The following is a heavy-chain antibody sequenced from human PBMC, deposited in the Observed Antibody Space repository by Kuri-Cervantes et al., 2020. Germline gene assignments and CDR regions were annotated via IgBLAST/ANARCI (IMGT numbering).Heavy chain of an antibody. V-gene: IGHV1-46*01. CDR2: INPSVGRT. D-gene: IGHD3-22*01. J-gene: IGHJ4*02. Sequence: ASVKVSCKASGYTFTGYYMHWVRQAPGQGLEWMGTINPSVGRTNYPQKFQGRVTMTTDTSTNTVYVDLNSLTSDGTAVYYCARELLYYYDSSTYYLQFGYWGQGTLVTVSS. CDR3: ARELLYYYDSSTYYLQFGY. CDR1: GYTFTGYY.